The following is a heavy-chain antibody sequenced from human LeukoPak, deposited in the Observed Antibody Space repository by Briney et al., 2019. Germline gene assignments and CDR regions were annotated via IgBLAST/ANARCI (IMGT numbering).Heavy chain of an antibody. V-gene: IGHV3-74*01. Sequence: GGSLRLSCAASGFTFSSYWMHWVRQAPGKGLVWVSRINSDGSSTSYADSVKGRFTIFRENAKNSLYLQMSSLRAEDTAVYYCARHSKGIIVVPAAPNYYYYYIDVWGKGTTVTVSS. J-gene: IGHJ6*03. CDR2: INSDGSST. CDR1: GFTFSSYW. D-gene: IGHD2-2*01. CDR3: ARHSKGIIVVPAAPNYYYYYIDV.